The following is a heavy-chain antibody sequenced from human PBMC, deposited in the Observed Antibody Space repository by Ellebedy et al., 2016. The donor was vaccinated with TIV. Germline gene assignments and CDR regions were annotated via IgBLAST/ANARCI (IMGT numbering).Heavy chain of an antibody. CDR1: GGSISSYY. D-gene: IGHD3-22*01. CDR2: IYYSGST. J-gene: IGHJ6*02. CDR3: ARDDSNYYYYAMDV. V-gene: IGHV4-59*12. Sequence: MPSETLSLTCTVSGGSISSYYWSRIRQPSGKVLEWIGYIYYSGSTNYNPSLKSRVTMSVDTSKNHFSLKLNSVTAADTAVYYCARDDSNYYYYAMDVWGQGTTVTVSS.